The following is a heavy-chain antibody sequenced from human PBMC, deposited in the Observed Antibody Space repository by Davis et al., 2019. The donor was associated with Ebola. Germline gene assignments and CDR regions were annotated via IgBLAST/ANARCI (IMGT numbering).Heavy chain of an antibody. Sequence: GGSLRLSCAASGFTFSSYGMHWVRQAPGKGLEWVAVISYDGSNKYYADSVKGRFTISRDNSKNTLYLQMNSLRAEDTAVYYCARGYGSGSYYYYGMDVWGKGTTVTVSS. CDR3: ARGYGSGSYYYYGMDV. D-gene: IGHD3-10*01. V-gene: IGHV3-30*03. CDR2: ISYDGSNK. CDR1: GFTFSSYG. J-gene: IGHJ6*04.